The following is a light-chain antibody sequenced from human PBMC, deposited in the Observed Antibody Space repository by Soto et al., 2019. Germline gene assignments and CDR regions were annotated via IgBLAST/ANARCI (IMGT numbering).Light chain of an antibody. Sequence: EIVLTQSPGTLYLSPGERATLSCRASQSVSSSYLAWYQQKLGQAPRLLIYGASSRATGIPDRFSGSGSATDSTLTISRLEPEDFAVYYCQQYAASPYTFGQGTKVDIK. CDR1: QSVSSSY. V-gene: IGKV3-20*01. CDR2: GAS. CDR3: QQYAASPYT. J-gene: IGKJ2*01.